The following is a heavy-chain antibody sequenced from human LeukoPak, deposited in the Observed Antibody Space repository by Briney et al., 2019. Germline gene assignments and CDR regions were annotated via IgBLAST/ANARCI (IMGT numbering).Heavy chain of an antibody. Sequence: KPGGSLRLSCAASGFTFSNYAMSWIRQPPGKGLEWIGYIYYSGSTNYNPSLKSRVTISVDTSKNQFSLKVSSVTAADTAVYYCARVPTYTNHFDYWGQGTLVTVSS. CDR3: ARVPTYTNHFDY. CDR1: GFTFSNYA. V-gene: IGHV4-59*01. J-gene: IGHJ4*02. D-gene: IGHD4-11*01. CDR2: IYYSGST.